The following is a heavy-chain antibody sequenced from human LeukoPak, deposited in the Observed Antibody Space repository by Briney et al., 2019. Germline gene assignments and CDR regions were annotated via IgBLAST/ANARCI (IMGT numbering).Heavy chain of an antibody. CDR2: INPSSGDT. D-gene: IGHD1-26*01. CDR1: EYPFTSYY. Sequence: ASVKVSCKASEYPFTSYYIHWVRQAPGQGLEWMGRINPSSGDTNYAQNFQGRVTMTRDTSISTAYMELSRLRSDDTAVYYCATTSGYFYYWGQGTLVTVSS. V-gene: IGHV1-2*06. CDR3: ATTSGYFYY. J-gene: IGHJ4*02.